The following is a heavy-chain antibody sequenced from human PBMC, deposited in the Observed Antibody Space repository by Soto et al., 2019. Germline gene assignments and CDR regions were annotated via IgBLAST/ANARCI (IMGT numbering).Heavy chain of an antibody. D-gene: IGHD2-2*01. CDR3: ARGYCISTSCSSLFVS. Sequence: QVQLVQSGAEVKKPGASVKVSCKASGYTFTSYDINWVRQATGQGLEWMGWMNPNSGNTGYAQKFQGRVTMTRNTSTSTAYMELSSLRSEDTAVYYCARGYCISTSCSSLFVSWGQGTLVTVSS. V-gene: IGHV1-8*01. J-gene: IGHJ5*02. CDR1: GYTFTSYD. CDR2: MNPNSGNT.